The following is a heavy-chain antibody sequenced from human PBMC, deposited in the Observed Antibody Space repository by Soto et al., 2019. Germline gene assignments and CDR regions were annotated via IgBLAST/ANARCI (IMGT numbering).Heavy chain of an antibody. V-gene: IGHV1-18*01. CDR2: ISPYTGNT. J-gene: IGHJ6*02. Sequence: QVQLVQSGDEVKKPGASVKVSCKASGYIFVNYGIAWVRQAPGQGLEWMGWISPYTGNTHSATKIQGRLTMTTNTSTSTAYMDLGSLTSDDTAVYYCVMVDNYVTPTPQDVWGQGTTVTVSS. D-gene: IGHD3-16*01. CDR3: VMVDNYVTPTPQDV. CDR1: GYIFVNYG.